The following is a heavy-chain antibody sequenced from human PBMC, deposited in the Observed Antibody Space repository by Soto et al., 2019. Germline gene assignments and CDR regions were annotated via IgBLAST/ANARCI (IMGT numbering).Heavy chain of an antibody. V-gene: IGHV3-15*07. CDR3: TTVGPDSSSPYYYYYGMDV. Sequence: GGSLRPSCAASGFTFSNAWMNWVRQAPGKGLEWVGRIKSKTDGGTTDYAAPVKGRFTISRDDSKNTLYLQMNSLKTEDTAVYYCTTVGPDSSSPYYYYYGMDVWGQGTTVTVSS. CDR2: IKSKTDGGTT. CDR1: GFTFSNAW. D-gene: IGHD6-6*01. J-gene: IGHJ6*02.